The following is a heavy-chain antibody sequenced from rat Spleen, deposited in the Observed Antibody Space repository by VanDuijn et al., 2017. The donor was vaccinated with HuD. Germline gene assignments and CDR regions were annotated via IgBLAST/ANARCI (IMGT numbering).Heavy chain of an antibody. CDR2: IKYDGSST. CDR1: GFTFSNYG. D-gene: IGHD1-11*01. J-gene: IGHJ3*01. CDR3: ARLGTEAIGNWFSY. V-gene: IGHV5-29*01. Sequence: EVQLVESGGGVVQPGRSLKLSCAASGFTFSNYGMAWVRQAPTKGLEWVATIKYDGSSTYHRDSVKGRFTSSRDNAKSTLYLQMDSLRSEYTATYYCARLGTEAIGNWFSYWSQGTLVTVSS.